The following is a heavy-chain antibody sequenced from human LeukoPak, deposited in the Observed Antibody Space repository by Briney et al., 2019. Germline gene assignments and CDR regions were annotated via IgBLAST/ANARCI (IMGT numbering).Heavy chain of an antibody. CDR1: GGSINSSRTYY. V-gene: IGHV4-39*01. CDR2: VHSGGST. Sequence: PSESLSLTCDVSGGSINSSRTYYWGWIRQPPGKGLEWIGSVHSGGSTYFNPSLRSRVTISVDTSKNQFSLRLNSVTAADTAVYYCSAERAGTIVDYWGQGTLVTVSS. D-gene: IGHD1-7*01. J-gene: IGHJ4*02. CDR3: SAERAGTIVDY.